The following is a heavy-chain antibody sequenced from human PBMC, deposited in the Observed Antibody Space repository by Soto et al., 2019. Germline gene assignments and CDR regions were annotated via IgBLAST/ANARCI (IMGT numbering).Heavy chain of an antibody. V-gene: IGHV2-5*02. CDR1: GFSLTTTSMG. J-gene: IGHJ4*02. D-gene: IGHD4-17*01. CDR2: IYWDHDQ. Sequence: QITLKESGPPLVRPAQPLTLTCAFSGFSLTTTSMGVAWIRQPPGKPLEWLALIYWDHDQRYSPPLKDRLTISKDTSRSRVVLTISSMDTEDTGPYFCAHAGDYVLLSFDHWGPGTLVTVSS. CDR3: AHAGDYVLLSFDH.